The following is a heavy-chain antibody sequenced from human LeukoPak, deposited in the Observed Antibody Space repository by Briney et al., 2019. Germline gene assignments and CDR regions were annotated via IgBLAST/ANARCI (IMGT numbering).Heavy chain of an antibody. J-gene: IGHJ3*02. V-gene: IGHV3-23*01. CDR3: VKCYSNNWSDAFDI. Sequence: GGSLRLSCAASGFTFSNYVMSWVRQAPGKGLEWVSVISGSGSFAYYADSVKGRFTISRDNSKYTMYLQMNGLRAEDTAVYYCVKCYSNNWSDAFDIWGQGTMVTVSS. D-gene: IGHD6-13*01. CDR1: GFTFSNYV. CDR2: ISGSGSFA.